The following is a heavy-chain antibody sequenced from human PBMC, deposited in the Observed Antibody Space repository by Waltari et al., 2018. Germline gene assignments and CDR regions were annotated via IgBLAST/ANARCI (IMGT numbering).Heavy chain of an antibody. J-gene: IGHJ4*02. V-gene: IGHV4-34*01. CDR3: ARVGARRSFWSGYSRGNYFDY. Sequence: QVQLQQWGAGLLKPSETLSLTCAVYGGSFSGYYWSWIRQPPGKGLEWIGEINHSGSTNYNPSLKSRVTISVDTSKNQFSLKLSSVTAADTAVYYCARVGARRSFWSGYSRGNYFDYWGQGTLVTVSS. CDR2: INHSGST. D-gene: IGHD3-3*01. CDR1: GGSFSGYY.